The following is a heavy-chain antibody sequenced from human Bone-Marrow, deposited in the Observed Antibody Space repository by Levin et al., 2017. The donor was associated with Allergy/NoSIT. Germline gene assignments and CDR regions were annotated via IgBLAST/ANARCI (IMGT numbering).Heavy chain of an antibody. Sequence: GESLKISCTVSGYTFTDYYIHWVRQTPGQGLEWIGWIDPTRGDTKFAEKFHARVVLTRNSSISTAYMELGRLRSDDTALYYCARGGASSNDYWGQGTLVTVSS. J-gene: IGHJ4*02. CDR1: GYTFTDYY. D-gene: IGHD6-13*01. V-gene: IGHV1-2*02. CDR2: IDPTRGDT. CDR3: ARGGASSNDY.